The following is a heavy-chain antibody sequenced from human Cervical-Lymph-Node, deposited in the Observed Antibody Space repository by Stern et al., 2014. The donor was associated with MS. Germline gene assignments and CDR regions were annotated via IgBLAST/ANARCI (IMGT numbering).Heavy chain of an antibody. CDR1: GGTFSSYA. D-gene: IGHD1-26*01. Sequence: VQLVESGAEVKKPGSSAKVSCKASGGTFSSYAISWVRQAPGQGLEWMGGLLPIFGTANYAQKFQGRVTITADESTSTAYMELSSLRSEDSAVYYCARGELKEGLVRGMDVWGQGTTVTVSS. J-gene: IGHJ6*02. CDR3: ARGELKEGLVRGMDV. CDR2: LLPIFGTA. V-gene: IGHV1-69*01.